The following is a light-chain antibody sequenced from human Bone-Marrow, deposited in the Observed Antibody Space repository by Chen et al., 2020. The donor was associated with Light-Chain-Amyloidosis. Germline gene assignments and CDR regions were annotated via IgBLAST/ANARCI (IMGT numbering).Light chain of an antibody. J-gene: IGLJ3*02. CDR1: NIGSTS. V-gene: IGLV3-21*02. CDR3: RVWDRSRDRPV. CDR2: DDS. Sequence: SYVLTQPSSVSVAPGQTATIACGGNNIGSTSVHWYQQTPGQAPLLVVYDDSDRPSGIPERLSGSNSGNTATLTSSRVEAGDEADYYWRVWDRSRDRPVFGGGTKLTVL.